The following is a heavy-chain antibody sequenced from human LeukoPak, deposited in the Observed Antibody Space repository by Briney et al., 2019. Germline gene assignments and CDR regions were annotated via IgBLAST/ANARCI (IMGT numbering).Heavy chain of an antibody. V-gene: IGHV3-23*01. CDR1: ALSFIINA. Sequence: PGGSLRLSYGAHALSFIINAINSVRQAPGKGLEWVSGVSGRGGSTKYADSVKGRFTISRDNSKNTLYLQMSSLRVEDTAVYYEAEDCVFVILIGGGVDYSGQGTQLIVSS. CDR2: VSGRGGST. J-gene: IGHJ4*02. CDR3: AEDCVFVILIGGGVDY. D-gene: IGHD2/OR15-2a*01.